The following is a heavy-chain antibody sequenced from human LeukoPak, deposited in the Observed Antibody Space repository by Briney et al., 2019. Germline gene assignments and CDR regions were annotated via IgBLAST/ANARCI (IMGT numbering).Heavy chain of an antibody. V-gene: IGHV3-72*01. CDR2: TRNKANNYAT. CDR3: VRGCSDTCYRFDY. CDR1: GFTFSSYW. J-gene: IGHJ4*02. D-gene: IGHD2-15*01. Sequence: GGSLRLSCEASGFTFSSYWMSWVRQAPGKGLEWVGQTRNKANNYATQYAASVKGRFTISRDDSRNSVYLQMNSLKTEDTAVYYCVRGCSDTCYRFDYWGQGTLVTVSS.